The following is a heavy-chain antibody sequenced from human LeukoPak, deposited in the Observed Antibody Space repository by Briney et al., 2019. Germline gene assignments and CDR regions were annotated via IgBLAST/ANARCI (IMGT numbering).Heavy chain of an antibody. CDR2: ISWNIDNI. D-gene: IGHD4-17*01. V-gene: IGHV3-9*01. CDR1: GFTFDDYA. Sequence: GRSLRLSCAASGFTFDDYAMHWVRQAPGKGLEWVSGISWNIDNIDYADSVRGRFTISRDNAKNSPYLQMDSLRAEDTALYYCAKDYDYGFDYWGQGTLVTVSS. CDR3: AKDYDYGFDY. J-gene: IGHJ4*02.